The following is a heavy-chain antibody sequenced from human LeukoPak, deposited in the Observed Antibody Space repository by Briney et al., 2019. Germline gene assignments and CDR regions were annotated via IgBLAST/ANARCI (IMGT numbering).Heavy chain of an antibody. D-gene: IGHD2-2*02. J-gene: IGHJ4*02. CDR3: ARTCSSSSCYMVH. CDR2: ISVYNGNT. V-gene: IGHV1-18*01. Sequence: EASVKVSCKASGYTFANFGITWVRPAPGQGLEWMGWISVYNGNTNYAQNLQGRVTLTTDTSTSTAYMELRSLRSDDTALYYCARTCSSSSCYMVHWGQGTLVTVSS. CDR1: GYTFANFG.